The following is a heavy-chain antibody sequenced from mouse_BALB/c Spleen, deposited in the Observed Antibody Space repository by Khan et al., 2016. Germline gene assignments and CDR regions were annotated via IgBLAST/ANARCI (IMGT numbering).Heavy chain of an antibody. V-gene: IGHV7-3*02. J-gene: IGHJ3*01. CDR2: IRNKAGGYTT. CDR1: GFTFTGYY. D-gene: IGHD4-1*01. Sequence: EVELVESGGGLVQTGGSLRLSCATSGFTFTGYYMTWVRQPPGKALEWLGFIRNKAGGYTTEYSASVKGRFTISRDNSQSILYLQMNTLSAEDSATYYCASLTGTIAYWGQGTLVTVSA. CDR3: ASLTGTIAY.